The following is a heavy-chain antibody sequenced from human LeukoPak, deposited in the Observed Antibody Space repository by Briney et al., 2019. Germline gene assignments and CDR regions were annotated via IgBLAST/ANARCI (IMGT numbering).Heavy chain of an antibody. D-gene: IGHD3-9*01. J-gene: IGHJ4*02. Sequence: GGSLRLSCVASGFTFSYFGMHWVRQAPGKGLEWVAFIRYDGSNEYYAESVKGRFTISRDNSKNTLYLQMNSLRVEDTALYYCAKDSDLTGYYSGIFDYWGQGTLVTVSS. CDR1: GFTFSYFG. CDR2: IRYDGSNE. CDR3: AKDSDLTGYYSGIFDY. V-gene: IGHV3-30*02.